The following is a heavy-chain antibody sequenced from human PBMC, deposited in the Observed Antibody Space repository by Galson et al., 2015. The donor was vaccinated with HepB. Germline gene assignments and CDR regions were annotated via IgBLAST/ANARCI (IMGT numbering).Heavy chain of an antibody. CDR1: GFTFGSTA. CDR2: ISGNGAST. CDR3: AKDRVGAAPLGTFDM. V-gene: IGHV3-23*01. D-gene: IGHD1-26*01. J-gene: IGHJ3*02. Sequence: SLRLSCAASGFTFGSTAMTWVRQAPGKGLEWVSGISGNGASTFYADSVKGRFSISRANSKNTLSFQMSSLRADDTAIYYCAKDRVGAAPLGTFDMWGQGTLVTVSS.